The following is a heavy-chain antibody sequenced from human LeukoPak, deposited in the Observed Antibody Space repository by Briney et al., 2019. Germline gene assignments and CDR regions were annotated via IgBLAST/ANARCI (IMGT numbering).Heavy chain of an antibody. CDR3: ARVTNGAIDY. CDR1: GGTFSSYA. D-gene: IGHD2-8*01. CDR2: IIPIFGTA. V-gene: IGHV1-69*05. J-gene: IGHJ4*02. Sequence: SVKVSCKASGGTFSSYAISWVRQAPGQGLEWMGGIIPIFGTANYAQKLQGRVTMTTDTSTSTAYMELRSLRSDDTAVYYCARVTNGAIDYWGQGTLVTVSS.